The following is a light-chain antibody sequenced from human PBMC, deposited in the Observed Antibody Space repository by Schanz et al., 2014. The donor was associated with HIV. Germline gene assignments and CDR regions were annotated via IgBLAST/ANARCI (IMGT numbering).Light chain of an antibody. CDR3: QHYDISRGT. J-gene: IGKJ4*01. CDR2: TAS. CDR1: QSVSSF. V-gene: IGKV3-11*01. Sequence: DIVLTQSPATLSLSPGERATLSCRASQSVSSFLAWYQQKPGQAPRLLIYTASNRATGIPARFSGSGSGTDFTLTISNLEPEDFATYYCQHYDISRGTFGGGTKVEIK.